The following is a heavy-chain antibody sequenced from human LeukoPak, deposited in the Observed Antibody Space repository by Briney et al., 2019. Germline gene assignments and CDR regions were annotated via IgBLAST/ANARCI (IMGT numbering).Heavy chain of an antibody. CDR1: VYTFTSYV. V-gene: IGHV1-18*01. J-gene: IGHJ4*02. CDR3: AREGYSSSWNYFDY. CDR2: ISAYNGNT. Sequence: ASVKLSCKASVYTFTSYVINWVRQAPGQGLEWMGWISAYNGNTNYAQKLQGRVTMTTDTSTSTAYMELRSLRSDDTALYYCAREGYSSSWNYFDYWGQGALVTVSS. D-gene: IGHD6-13*01.